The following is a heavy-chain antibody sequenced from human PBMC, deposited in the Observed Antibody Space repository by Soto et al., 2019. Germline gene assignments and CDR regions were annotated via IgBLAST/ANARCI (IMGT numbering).Heavy chain of an antibody. V-gene: IGHV4-61*01. D-gene: IGHD1-26*01. CDR1: VDSVSSDRYF. J-gene: IGHJ5*02. CDR3: ARIVVGATVDL. CDR2: VPYTGDT. Sequence: PSETLCLTCSVSVDSVSSDRYFWTWIRQPPGKGPEWIAYVPYTGDTNYNPSLKSRVTISVDTSRNQFSLTLTSVTAADTAVYFCARIVVGATVDLWGQGSLVTVSS.